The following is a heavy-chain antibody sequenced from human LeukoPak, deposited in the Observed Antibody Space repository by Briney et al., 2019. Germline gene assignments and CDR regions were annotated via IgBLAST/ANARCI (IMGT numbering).Heavy chain of an antibody. Sequence: SETLSLTCTVSGGSISSGSYYWGWIRQPPGKGLEWIGYIYYSGSTNLNPSLKSRVTISIDTSKSQFSLRLSSATAADTAVYYCARVVDSAMVTPFDYWGQGTLVAVSS. CDR2: IYYSGST. CDR3: ARVVDSAMVTPFDY. D-gene: IGHD5-18*01. J-gene: IGHJ4*02. CDR1: GGSISSGSYY. V-gene: IGHV4-61*01.